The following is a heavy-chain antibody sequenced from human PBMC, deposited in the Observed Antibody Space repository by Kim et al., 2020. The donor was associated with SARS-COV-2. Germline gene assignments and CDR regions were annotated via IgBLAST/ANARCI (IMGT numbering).Heavy chain of an antibody. V-gene: IGHV3-23*01. J-gene: IGHJ4*02. Sequence: TYYADSVKGRFTISRDNSKNTRYQQMNSLRAEDTAVYYCATTYRWLPLDYWGQGTLVTVSS. D-gene: IGHD2-2*01. CDR3: ATTYRWLPLDY. CDR2: T.